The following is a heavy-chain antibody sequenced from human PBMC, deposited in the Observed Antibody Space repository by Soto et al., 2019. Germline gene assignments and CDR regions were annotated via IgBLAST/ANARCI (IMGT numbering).Heavy chain of an antibody. CDR3: ARATMGFGKIKFDQ. Sequence: PSETLSLTCSVSGGSISSGDYYWSWIRQHPGKGLEWIGYIYYSGSTYYNPSLKSRVTISVDTSKNQFSLKLSSVTAADTAVFYCARATMGFGKIKFDQWGQGTLVTVSS. D-gene: IGHD3-10*01. CDR1: GGSISSGDYY. CDR2: IYYSGST. V-gene: IGHV4-31*03. J-gene: IGHJ4*02.